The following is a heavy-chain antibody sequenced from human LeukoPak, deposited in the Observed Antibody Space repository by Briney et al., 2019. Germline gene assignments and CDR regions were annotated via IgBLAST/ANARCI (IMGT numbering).Heavy chain of an antibody. Sequence: ASVKVSCKASGYSFTGHYLHWVRQAPGQGLEWMGWINPKNGDTRYARKFKGRVTLTRDTSITTAYMDLSSLTPDDTAVYYCARGDSGSSGNLLRDDWGQGTLVIVSS. D-gene: IGHD3-22*01. CDR3: ARGDSGSSGNLLRDD. CDR1: GYSFTGHY. CDR2: INPKNGDT. V-gene: IGHV1-2*02. J-gene: IGHJ4*02.